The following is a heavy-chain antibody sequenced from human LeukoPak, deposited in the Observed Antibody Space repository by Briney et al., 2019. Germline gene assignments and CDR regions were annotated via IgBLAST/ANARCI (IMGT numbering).Heavy chain of an antibody. J-gene: IGHJ4*02. CDR3: ARHNSSWSPFDY. CDR2: IDPSDSYT. D-gene: IGHD6-13*01. V-gene: IGHV5-10-1*01. CDR1: GYSFTSYW. Sequence: GESLKISCKGSGYSFTSYWISWVRQMPGKGLEWMGRIDPSDSYTNYSPSFQGHVTISTDKSINTAYLQWSSLTASDTAMYYRARHNSSWSPFDYWGQGTLVTVSS.